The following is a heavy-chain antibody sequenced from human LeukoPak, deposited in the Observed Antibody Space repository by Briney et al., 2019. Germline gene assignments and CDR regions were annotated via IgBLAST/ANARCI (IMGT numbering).Heavy chain of an antibody. Sequence: GGSLRLSCAASGFTFSSYSTNWVRQAPGKGLEWVSSISSSSNYIYYADSVKGRFTISRDNARNSLYLQMDSLRGEDTAVYYCARCTTGKTFGSLREIKKSREIDYWGQGTLVTVSS. D-gene: IGHD1-1*01. CDR2: ISSSSNYI. CDR1: GFTFSSYS. CDR3: ARCTTGKTFGSLREIKKSREIDY. J-gene: IGHJ4*02. V-gene: IGHV3-21*01.